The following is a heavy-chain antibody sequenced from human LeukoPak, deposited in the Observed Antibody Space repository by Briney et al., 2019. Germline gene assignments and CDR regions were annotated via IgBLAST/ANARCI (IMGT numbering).Heavy chain of an antibody. J-gene: IGHJ4*02. Sequence: SETLSLTCTVSGGSISSYYWSWIRQPPGKGLEWIGYIYYTGSTSHNPALKSRVTISVDTSKNQFSLKLSSVTAADTAVYYCARGGNYFRDYWGQGTLVTVSS. V-gene: IGHV4-59*08. D-gene: IGHD1-26*01. CDR2: IYYTGST. CDR1: GGSISSYY. CDR3: ARGGNYFRDY.